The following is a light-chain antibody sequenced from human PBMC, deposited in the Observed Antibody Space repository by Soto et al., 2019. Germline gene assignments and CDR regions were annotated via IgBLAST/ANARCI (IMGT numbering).Light chain of an antibody. Sequence: EIVMTQSPATLPVSPGERATLSCRASQSVSSNLAWYQQKPGQAPRLLIYGASTRATGIPARFSGSGSGTKFTLTISSLQSENCTLYYCQQYGNWTPVTFRQGTRLEIK. J-gene: IGKJ5*01. CDR3: QQYGNWTPVT. V-gene: IGKV3-15*01. CDR1: QSVSSN. CDR2: GAS.